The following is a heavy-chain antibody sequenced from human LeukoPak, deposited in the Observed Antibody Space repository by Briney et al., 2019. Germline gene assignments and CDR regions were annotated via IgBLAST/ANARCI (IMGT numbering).Heavy chain of an antibody. CDR3: ARRLVGATRTFDY. J-gene: IGHJ4*02. CDR2: INHSGST. Sequence: PSETLSLTCTVSGGSISSYYRSWIRQPPGKGLEWIGEINHSGSTNYNPSLKSRVTISVDTSKNQFSLKLSSVTAADTAVYYCARRLVGATRTFDYWGQGTLVTVSS. D-gene: IGHD1-26*01. CDR1: GGSISSYY. V-gene: IGHV4-34*01.